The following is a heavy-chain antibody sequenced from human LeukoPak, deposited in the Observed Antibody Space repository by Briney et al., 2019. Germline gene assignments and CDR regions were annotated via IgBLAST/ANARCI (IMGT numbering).Heavy chain of an antibody. Sequence: GGSLRLSGAASGFTFSGYSMTWIRQAPGKGLEWVSSISSSSSYIYYADSVKGRFTISRDNAKNSLYLQMNSLRAEDTAVYYCARGLAMLYNYWGQGTLVTVSS. CDR3: ARGLAMLYNY. D-gene: IGHD2-8*01. V-gene: IGHV3-21*01. CDR1: GFTFSGYS. CDR2: ISSSSSYI. J-gene: IGHJ4*02.